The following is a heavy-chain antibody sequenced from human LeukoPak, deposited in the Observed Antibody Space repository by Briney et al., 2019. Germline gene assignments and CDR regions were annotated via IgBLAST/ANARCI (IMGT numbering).Heavy chain of an antibody. CDR1: GGSFSSYY. Sequence: SETLSLTCAVYGGSFSSYYWSWIRQPPGKGLEWIGYIYYSGTTNYNPSLKSRVTISVDTSKNQFSLKLSSVTAADTAVYYCAREDYCSGGSCYSGYFQHWGQGTLVTVSS. D-gene: IGHD2-15*01. V-gene: IGHV4-59*01. CDR3: AREDYCSGGSCYSGYFQH. J-gene: IGHJ1*01. CDR2: IYYSGTT.